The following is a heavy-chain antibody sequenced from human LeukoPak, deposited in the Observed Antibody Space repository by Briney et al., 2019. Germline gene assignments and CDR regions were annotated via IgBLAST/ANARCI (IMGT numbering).Heavy chain of an antibody. V-gene: IGHV1-18*01. J-gene: IGHJ4*02. D-gene: IGHD1-26*01. CDR3: ARGAVWELLDY. CDR1: GYTFTSHG. Sequence: ASVKVSCKASGYTFTSHGISWVRQAPGQGLERMGWISAYNDITNYAQKLQGRVTMTTDTSTSTAYMELRSLRSDDTAVYYCARGAVWELLDYWGQGTLVTVSS. CDR2: ISAYNDIT.